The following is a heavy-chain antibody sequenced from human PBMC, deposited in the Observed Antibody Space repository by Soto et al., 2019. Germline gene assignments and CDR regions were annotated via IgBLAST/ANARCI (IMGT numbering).Heavy chain of an antibody. J-gene: IGHJ6*03. Sequence: GGSLRLSCAASGFTFSSYAMSWVRQAPGKGLEWVSAISGSGGSTYYADSGKGRFTISRDNSKNTLYLQMNSLRAEDTAVYYCAKHITGTSKHYYYYYMDVWGKGTTVTVSS. D-gene: IGHD1-7*01. CDR2: ISGSGGST. CDR1: GFTFSSYA. V-gene: IGHV3-23*01. CDR3: AKHITGTSKHYYYYYMDV.